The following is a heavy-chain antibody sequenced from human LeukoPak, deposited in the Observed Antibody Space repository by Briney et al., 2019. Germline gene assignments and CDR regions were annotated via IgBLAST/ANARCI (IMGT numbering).Heavy chain of an antibody. CDR1: GFTFSSYA. Sequence: GGSLRLSCAASGFTFSSYAMSWVRQAPGKGLEWVSVIYSGGTTYYADSVKGRFTISRDNSKNTLYLQMNSLRAEDTGVYYCARVDYGDDQYFQHWGQGTLVTVSS. V-gene: IGHV3-53*01. D-gene: IGHD4-17*01. CDR3: ARVDYGDDQYFQH. J-gene: IGHJ1*01. CDR2: IYSGGTT.